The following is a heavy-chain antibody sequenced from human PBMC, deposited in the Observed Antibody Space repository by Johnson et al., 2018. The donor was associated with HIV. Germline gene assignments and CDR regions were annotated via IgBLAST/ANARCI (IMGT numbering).Heavy chain of an antibody. D-gene: IGHD4-23*01. Sequence: VQLVESGGGLVKPGGSLRLSCAASGFTFSSYAMSWVRQAPGKGLEWFSAISGSGGSTYYADSVKGRFTISRDNSKNTLYRQMNSLRAEDTAVYYCAKVGGLRWQTWGAFDIWGQGTMVTVSS. CDR3: AKVGGLRWQTWGAFDI. J-gene: IGHJ3*02. CDR1: GFTFSSYA. V-gene: IGHV3-23*04. CDR2: ISGSGGST.